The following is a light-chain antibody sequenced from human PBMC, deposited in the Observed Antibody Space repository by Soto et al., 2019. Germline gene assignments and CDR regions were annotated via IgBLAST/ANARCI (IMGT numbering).Light chain of an antibody. J-gene: IGKJ2*01. CDR3: QQRSNWPPYT. V-gene: IGKV3-11*01. CDR2: DAS. Sequence: EIVLTQSPATLSLSPGERATLSCRASQSVSSYLAWHQQKPGQAPRLLIYDASNRATGIPARFSGSGSGTDFTLTISSLEPEDFAVYYCQQRSNWPPYTFGQGNKLEIK. CDR1: QSVSSY.